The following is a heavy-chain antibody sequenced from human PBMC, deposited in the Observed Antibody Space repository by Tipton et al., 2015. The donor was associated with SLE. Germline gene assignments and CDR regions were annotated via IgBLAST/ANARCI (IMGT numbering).Heavy chain of an antibody. CDR2: IYHSGNT. V-gene: IGHV4-38-2*02. J-gene: IGHJ3*02. D-gene: IGHD1-26*01. Sequence: LRLSCTVSGYSISSDYYWGWIRQPPGKGLTWVGNIYHSGNTYYSPSLGSRLTISIDASKNQFSMRLTSVTAADTAVYYCARDGDAIVGTTGAFDIWGQGTMVTVSS. CDR3: ARDGDAIVGTTGAFDI. CDR1: GYSISSDYY.